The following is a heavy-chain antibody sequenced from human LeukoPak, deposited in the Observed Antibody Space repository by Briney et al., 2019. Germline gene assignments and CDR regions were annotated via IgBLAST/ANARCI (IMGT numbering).Heavy chain of an antibody. CDR1: GFTVSSNY. Sequence: PGGSLRLSCAASGFTVSSNYMSWVRQAPGKGLEWVSVIYSGGSTYYADSVKGRFTISRDNSKNTLYLQMNSLRAEDTAVYYCARELYDYVWGSYRLFDYWGQGTLVTVSS. CDR3: ARELYDYVWGSYRLFDY. D-gene: IGHD3-16*02. J-gene: IGHJ4*02. CDR2: IYSGGST. V-gene: IGHV3-66*01.